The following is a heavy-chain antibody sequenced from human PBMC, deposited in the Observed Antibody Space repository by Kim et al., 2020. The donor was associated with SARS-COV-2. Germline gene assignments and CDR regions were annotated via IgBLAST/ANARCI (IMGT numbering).Heavy chain of an antibody. CDR3: ARDRGRAGAYDY. V-gene: IGHV4-30-2*01. Sequence: YYNPSLKSRVTISVDRSKNQFSLKLSSVTAADTAVYYCARDRGRAGAYDYWGQGTLVTVSS. D-gene: IGHD3-10*01. J-gene: IGHJ4*02.